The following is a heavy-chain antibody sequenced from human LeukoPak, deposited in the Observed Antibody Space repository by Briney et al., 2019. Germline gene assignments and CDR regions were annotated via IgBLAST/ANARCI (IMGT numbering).Heavy chain of an antibody. CDR3: ARHDPVGHFLRGMDV. V-gene: IGHV4-59*08. CDR1: GGSISGFF. J-gene: IGHJ6*02. Sequence: SETLSLTCAVSGGSISGFFWSWSRQPPGEGLEWIGYIYYTGTTIYNPSLRSRVTMSVDVSKNQFSLDLTSVTAADTAVYYCARHDPVGHFLRGMDVWGQGTTVTVSS. D-gene: IGHD2/OR15-2a*01. CDR2: IYYTGTT.